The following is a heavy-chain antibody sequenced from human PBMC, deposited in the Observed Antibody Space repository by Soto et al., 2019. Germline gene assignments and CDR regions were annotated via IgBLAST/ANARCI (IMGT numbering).Heavy chain of an antibody. CDR3: ARDGIGIAVAGTDNGMDV. CDR1: GGTFSNYA. V-gene: IGHV1-69*01. Sequence: QVQLVQSGAEVKKPGSSVKVSCKASGGTFSNYAISWVRQAPGQGLEWMGGIIPIFGTANNPQKFQGRVTITADESTSTAYMELSSLRSEDTAVYYCARDGIGIAVAGTDNGMDVWGQGTTVTVSS. J-gene: IGHJ6*02. CDR2: IIPIFGTA. D-gene: IGHD6-19*01.